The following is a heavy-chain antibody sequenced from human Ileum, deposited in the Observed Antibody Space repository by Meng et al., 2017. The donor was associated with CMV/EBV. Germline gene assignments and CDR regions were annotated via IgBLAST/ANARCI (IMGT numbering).Heavy chain of an antibody. J-gene: IGHJ5*02. CDR1: GSSFGGFY. CDR3: ARKRDLGPDLSWLDP. Sequence: QGPLQQGGEGRLKPSETLSLTCAVYGSSFGGFYWTWIRQTPGKGLEWIGEVNHIGGTNYNPSLKSRVTISVDTSKKEFSLKLNSVTAADTAVYYCARKRDLGPDLSWLDPWGQGSLVTVSS. V-gene: IGHV4-34*02. D-gene: IGHD5-24*01. CDR2: VNHIGGT.